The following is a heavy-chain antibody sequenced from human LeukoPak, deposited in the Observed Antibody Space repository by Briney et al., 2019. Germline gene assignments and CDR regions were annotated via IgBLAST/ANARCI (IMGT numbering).Heavy chain of an antibody. V-gene: IGHV3-53*01. CDR3: ASGSGSYRTPYYYMDV. CDR1: GVAVSSNY. CDR2: IYSGGST. D-gene: IGHD3-10*01. J-gene: IGHJ6*03. Sequence: PGGSLRLSCVASGVAVSSNYMSWVRQAPGKGLEWVSVIYSGGSTYYADSVKGRFTISRDNSKSTLYLQMNSLRAEDTAVYYCASGSGSYRTPYYYMDVWGTGTTVTVSS.